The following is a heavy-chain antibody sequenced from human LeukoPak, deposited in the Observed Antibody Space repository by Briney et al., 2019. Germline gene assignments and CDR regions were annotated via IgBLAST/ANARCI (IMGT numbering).Heavy chain of an antibody. D-gene: IGHD3-16*01. CDR3: VRVHGGGY. Sequence: GGSLRLSCAASGFTVSDNNMIWVRQAPGKGLEWVSTLHRDGSVRYADSVNGRFTISRDDSKNTLSLQMSSLRDEDAAVYYCVRVHGGGYWGQGTLVTVSS. J-gene: IGHJ4*02. V-gene: IGHV3-53*01. CDR1: GFTVSDNN. CDR2: LHRDGSV.